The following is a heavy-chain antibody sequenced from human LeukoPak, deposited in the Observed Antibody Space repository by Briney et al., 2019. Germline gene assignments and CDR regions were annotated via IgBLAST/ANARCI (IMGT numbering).Heavy chain of an antibody. V-gene: IGHV4-34*01. CDR3: ARGVRNYSDSHDYYYVGDGFDI. D-gene: IGHD3-22*01. CDR1: GGSFSGYY. CDR2: INHSGST. Sequence: KPSETLSLTCAVYGGSFSGYYWSWIRQPPGKGLEWIGEINHSGSTNYNPSLKSRVTISVDTSKNQFSLKLTSVTAADTAVYYCARGVRNYSDSHDYYYVGDGFDIWGQGTMVTVSS. J-gene: IGHJ3*02.